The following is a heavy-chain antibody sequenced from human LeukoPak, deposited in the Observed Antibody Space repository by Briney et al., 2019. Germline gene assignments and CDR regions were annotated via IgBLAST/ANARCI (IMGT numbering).Heavy chain of an antibody. D-gene: IGHD3-10*01. CDR3: AREIFASGSGSYGVSHYYYMDV. CDR2: IYTSGST. Sequence: SETLSLTCTVSGGSISSGSYYWSWIRQPAGKGLEWIGRIYTSGSTNYNPSLKSRVTISVDTSKNQFSLKLSSVTAADTAVYYCAREIFASGSGSYGVSHYYYMDVWGKGTTVTVSS. CDR1: GGSISSGSYY. J-gene: IGHJ6*03. V-gene: IGHV4-61*02.